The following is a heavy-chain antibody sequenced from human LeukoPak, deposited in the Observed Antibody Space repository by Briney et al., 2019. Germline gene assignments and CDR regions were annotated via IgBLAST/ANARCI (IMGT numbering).Heavy chain of an antibody. CDR1: GFPFSEYW. D-gene: IGHD3-10*01. CDR2: ISPDGSLT. V-gene: IGHV3-74*01. Sequence: GGSLRLSCAASGFPFSEYWMHWVRQAPGKGLQWVSRISPDGSLTPYVDSVEGRFTISRDNAKNTLYLQMSSLRAENTAVYYCAVDYYGSGSHWGQGALVTVSA. CDR3: AVDYYGSGSH. J-gene: IGHJ4*02.